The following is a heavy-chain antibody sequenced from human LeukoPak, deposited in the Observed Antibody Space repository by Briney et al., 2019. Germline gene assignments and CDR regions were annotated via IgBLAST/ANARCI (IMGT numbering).Heavy chain of an antibody. CDR3: ARATSYSNYGMDV. J-gene: IGHJ6*02. Sequence: ARSLRLSCAASGFTFSHHWMHWVRQVPGKGLVWVSRINSDGSSTTYAESVKGRFTISRDNARNTLYLQMNSLRAEDTAVHYCARATSYSNYGMDVWGQGTTVTVSS. D-gene: IGHD6-13*01. V-gene: IGHV3-74*01. CDR2: INSDGSST. CDR1: GFTFSHHW.